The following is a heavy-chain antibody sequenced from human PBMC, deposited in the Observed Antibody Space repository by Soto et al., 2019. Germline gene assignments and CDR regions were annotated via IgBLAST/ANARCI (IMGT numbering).Heavy chain of an antibody. CDR1: GFTFSVYW. D-gene: IGHD4-4*01. CDR3: ARPGYSNYGPGVDV. V-gene: IGHV3-74*01. CDR2: IDSDGSTT. Sequence: EVQLVESGGGLVQPVGSLRLSCAASGFTFSVYWMHWVRQAPGKGLVWVSRIDSDGSTTSYADSVKGRFTISRDNAKSTLYLQMNSLRAEDTAVYYCARPGYSNYGPGVDVCGQGTKVTVSS. J-gene: IGHJ6*02.